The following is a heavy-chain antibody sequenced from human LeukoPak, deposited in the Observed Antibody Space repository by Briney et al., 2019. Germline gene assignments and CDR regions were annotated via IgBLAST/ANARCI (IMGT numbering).Heavy chain of an antibody. V-gene: IGHV3-74*01. CDR3: AREGYDILTGYYLGLDY. Sequence: GGSLRLSCAASGFTFSSYWMHWVRQAPGKGLVWVSRINSDGSSTSYADSVKGRLTISRDNAKNTLYLQMNSLRAEDTAVYYCAREGYDILTGYYLGLDYWGQGTLVTVSS. CDR1: GFTFSSYW. CDR2: INSDGSST. D-gene: IGHD3-9*01. J-gene: IGHJ4*02.